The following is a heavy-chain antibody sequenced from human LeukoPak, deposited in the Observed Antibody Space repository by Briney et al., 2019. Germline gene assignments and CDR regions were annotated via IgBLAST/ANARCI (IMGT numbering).Heavy chain of an antibody. CDR1: GYTFTSYD. Sequence: ASVKVSCKASGYTFTSYDINWVRQATGQGLEWMGWMNPNSGNTGYAQKFQGRVTITRNTSISTAYMELSSLRSEDTAVYYCARGLGVPWGYYMDVWGKGTTATVSS. CDR3: ARGLGVPWGYYMDV. D-gene: IGHD3-10*01. J-gene: IGHJ6*03. V-gene: IGHV1-8*03. CDR2: MNPNSGNT.